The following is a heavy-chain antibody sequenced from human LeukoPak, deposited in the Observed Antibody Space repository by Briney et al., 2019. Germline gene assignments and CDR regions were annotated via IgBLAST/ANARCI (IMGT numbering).Heavy chain of an antibody. Sequence: GGSLRLSCAASGFTFSSYAMHWVRQARGKGLEWVAVIWSDGSNKYYADSEKGRFTISRDNSKNTLYLQMNSLRAEDTAVYYCAKGDTAMVLDAFDIWGQGTMVTVSS. CDR1: GFTFSSYA. J-gene: IGHJ3*02. D-gene: IGHD5-18*01. CDR2: IWSDGSNK. V-gene: IGHV3-33*06. CDR3: AKGDTAMVLDAFDI.